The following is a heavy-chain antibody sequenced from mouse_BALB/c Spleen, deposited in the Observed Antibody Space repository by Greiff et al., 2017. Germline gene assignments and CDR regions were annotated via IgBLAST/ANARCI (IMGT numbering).Heavy chain of an antibody. D-gene: IGHD1-1*01. CDR3: ARDRGGITTVVGDY. Sequence: VKLVESGPGLVAPSQSLSITCTVSGFSLTSYGVHWVRQPPGKGLEWLGVIWAGGSTNYNSALMSRLSISKDNSKSQVFLKMNSLQTDDTAMYYCARDRGGITTVVGDYWGQGTTLTVSS. J-gene: IGHJ2*01. V-gene: IGHV2-9*02. CDR1: GFSLTSYG. CDR2: IWAGGST.